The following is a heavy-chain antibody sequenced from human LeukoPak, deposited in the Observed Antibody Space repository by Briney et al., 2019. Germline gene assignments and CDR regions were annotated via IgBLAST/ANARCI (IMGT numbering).Heavy chain of an antibody. CDR3: ARHRRYYDSSSFDY. CDR2: IYYSGST. J-gene: IGHJ4*02. CDR1: GGSISSSSHY. D-gene: IGHD3-22*01. Sequence: SETLSLTCTVSGGSISSSSHYWGWIRQPPGKGLEWIGSIYYSGSTYYNPSLKSRVTISVDTSKNQFSLKLSSVTAADTAVYYCARHRRYYDSSSFDYWGQGTLVTVSS. V-gene: IGHV4-39*01.